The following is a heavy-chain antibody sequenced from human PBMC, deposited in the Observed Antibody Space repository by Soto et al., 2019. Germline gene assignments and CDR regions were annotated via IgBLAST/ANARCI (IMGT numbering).Heavy chain of an antibody. CDR3: AKGEGWELLFFAFDI. D-gene: IGHD1-26*01. CDR2: ISAYNGNT. J-gene: IGHJ3*02. CDR1: GYTFTSYG. Sequence: ASVKVSCKASGYTFTSYGISWVRQAPGQGLEWMGWISAYNGNTNYAQKLQGRVTMTTDTSTSTAYMELRSLRSDDTAVYCCAKGEGWELLFFAFDIWGQGTMVTVSS. V-gene: IGHV1-18*01.